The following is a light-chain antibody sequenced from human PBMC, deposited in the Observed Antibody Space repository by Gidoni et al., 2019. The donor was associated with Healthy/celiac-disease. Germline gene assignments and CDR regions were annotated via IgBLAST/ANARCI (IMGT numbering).Light chain of an antibody. CDR1: QSISSY. J-gene: IGKJ1*01. V-gene: IGKV1-39*01. CDR2: AAS. CDR3: QQSYSTPRT. Sequence: DIQMTQSPSSLSASVGDRVTITCRASQSISSYLNWYQQKPGKAPKLLIHAASSLQSGVPSRFSGSGSGTDFTLTISSLQPEDFATYDCQQSYSTPRTFGQGTKVEIK.